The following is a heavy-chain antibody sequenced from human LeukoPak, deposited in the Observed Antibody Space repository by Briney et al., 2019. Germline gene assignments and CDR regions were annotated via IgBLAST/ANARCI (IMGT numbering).Heavy chain of an antibody. CDR3: ARTYSGRSYYFDC. CDR1: GGSISSFH. Sequence: SETLSLTCTVSGGSISSFHWSWIRQPPGKGLEHIGNIYDSGSTYYNPSLKSRVTISVDTSKNQFSLKLSSVTAADPAVYCCARTYSGRSYYFDCWGQGTLVTVSS. J-gene: IGHJ4*02. D-gene: IGHD1-26*01. CDR2: IYDSGST. V-gene: IGHV4-59*01.